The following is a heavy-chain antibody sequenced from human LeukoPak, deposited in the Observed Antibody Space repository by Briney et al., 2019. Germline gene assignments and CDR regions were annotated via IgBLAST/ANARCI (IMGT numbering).Heavy chain of an antibody. Sequence: ASVKVSCKASGYTFTSYYMHWVRQVPGQGLEWMGIINPSGSSTSYAQKFQGRVTMTRDTSTSTVYMELSSLRSEDTAVYYCARGLITGTTTAGLDYWGQGTLVTVSS. CDR3: ARGLITGTTTAGLDY. CDR2: INPSGSST. J-gene: IGHJ4*02. D-gene: IGHD1-20*01. V-gene: IGHV1-46*01. CDR1: GYTFTSYY.